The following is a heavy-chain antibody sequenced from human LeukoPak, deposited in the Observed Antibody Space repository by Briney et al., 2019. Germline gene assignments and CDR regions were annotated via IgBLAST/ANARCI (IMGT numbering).Heavy chain of an antibody. CDR1: GNSIRSGDYY. Sequence: KPSQTLSLTCTVSGNSIRSGDYYWSWIRQPAGKGLEWIGRIYTSGSTTYNPSLKSRVTISGDTSENQFSLRLSSVTAADTAVYYCARASYSYDISGWVPFDYWGQGTLVTVSS. CDR2: IYTSGST. J-gene: IGHJ4*02. D-gene: IGHD3-22*01. V-gene: IGHV4-61*02. CDR3: ARASYSYDISGWVPFDY.